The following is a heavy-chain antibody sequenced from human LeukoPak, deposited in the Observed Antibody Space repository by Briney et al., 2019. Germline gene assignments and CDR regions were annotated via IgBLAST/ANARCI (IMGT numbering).Heavy chain of an antibody. Sequence: ASVKVSCKASGYTFTNYGLSWVRQAPGQGLEWMGWINPNTGDTHCVEQFQGRVTLTKDTSISTAYMELSSLTSDDTAVYYCARDFMWQDYWGQGTLVTVSS. V-gene: IGHV1-18*01. CDR3: ARDFMWQDY. CDR1: GYTFTNYG. J-gene: IGHJ4*02. D-gene: IGHD2-21*01. CDR2: INPNTGDT.